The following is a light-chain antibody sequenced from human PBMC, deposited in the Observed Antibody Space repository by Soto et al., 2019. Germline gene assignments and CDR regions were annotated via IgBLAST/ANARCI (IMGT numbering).Light chain of an antibody. J-gene: IGKJ1*01. CDR1: QSIRYY. CDR2: GAS. CDR3: QHHNSYSQT. V-gene: IGKV1-5*01. Sequence: DIQLTQSPPTLSASVGDRVTITCRASQSIRYYLAWYQQLPGKAPKLLIYGASSLQSGVPSRFSDSGFGTEFCLTISSLQPDDFATYFCQHHNSYSQTFGQGTKVEIK.